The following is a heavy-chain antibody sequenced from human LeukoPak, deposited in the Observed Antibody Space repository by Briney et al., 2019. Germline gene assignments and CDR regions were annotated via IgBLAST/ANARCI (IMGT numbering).Heavy chain of an antibody. CDR3: VRAPPNWGFNF. D-gene: IGHD1-1*01. Sequence: GASVKVSCKASGYTFTSYDINWVRQDTEQGLEWMGWMSPNSGNTGYAQKFQGRVTMTRDTSITTAYMKLSNLRSEDTAVYYCVRAPPNWGFNFWGQGTLVTVSS. CDR1: GYTFTSYD. V-gene: IGHV1-8*01. CDR2: MSPNSGNT. J-gene: IGHJ5*01.